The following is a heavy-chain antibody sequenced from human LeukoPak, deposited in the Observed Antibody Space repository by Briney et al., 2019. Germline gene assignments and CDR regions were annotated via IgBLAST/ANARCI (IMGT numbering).Heavy chain of an antibody. CDR1: GFTFSGYW. D-gene: IGHD3-22*01. Sequence: GGSLRLSCAASGFTFSGYWMHWVRQAPGKGLVWVSRINSDGSSTSYADSVKGRFTISRDNAKNTLYLQMNSLRAEDTAVYYCARGPNYYDSSGYYSDYWGQGTLVTVSS. CDR2: INSDGSST. V-gene: IGHV3-74*01. J-gene: IGHJ4*02. CDR3: ARGPNYYDSSGYYSDY.